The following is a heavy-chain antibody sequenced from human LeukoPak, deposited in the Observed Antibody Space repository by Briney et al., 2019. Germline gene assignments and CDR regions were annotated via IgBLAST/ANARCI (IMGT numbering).Heavy chain of an antibody. CDR1: GFTFSSYA. CDR3: AGISYSGTWPVGY. CDR2: ISAGGDTT. D-gene: IGHD6-25*01. V-gene: IGHV3-23*01. Sequence: PGGSLRLSCVASGFTFSSYAMSWVRQAPEKGLEWVSGISAGGDTTYTADSVRGGFTISRDNSNNTLYLQMNTLTAEDTAVYYCAGISYSGTWPVGYWGQGTLVTVSS. J-gene: IGHJ4*02.